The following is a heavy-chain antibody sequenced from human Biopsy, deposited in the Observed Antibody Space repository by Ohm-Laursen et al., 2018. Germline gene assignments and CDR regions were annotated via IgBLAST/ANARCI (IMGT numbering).Heavy chain of an antibody. D-gene: IGHD5-12*01. J-gene: IGHJ4*02. V-gene: IGHV4-31*03. CDR2: IFYSANT. Sequence: SQTLSLTCTVSGVSINGGRYYWNWIRHHPGKGLEWIGNIFYSANTYYNPSLKSRVTISVVTSKNQFSLKLSSVTAADTAVYYCARLGSGDYFPTFFDFWGQGALVTVSS. CDR1: GVSINGGRYY. CDR3: ARLGSGDYFPTFFDF.